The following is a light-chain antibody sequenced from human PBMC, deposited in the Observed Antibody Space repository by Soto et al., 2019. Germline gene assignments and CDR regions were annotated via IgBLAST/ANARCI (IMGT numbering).Light chain of an antibody. CDR1: QSIRIY. J-gene: IGKJ5*01. CDR2: SAS. V-gene: IGKV1-39*01. Sequence: DIQMTQSPSSLSASVGDRVTITCRASQSIRIYLNWYQQKPGKAPNVLIYSASTLQSGVPSRFSGSGSGTDFTLTISSLQPEDFATYYCQQSYSLPITFGQGTRLEI. CDR3: QQSYSLPIT.